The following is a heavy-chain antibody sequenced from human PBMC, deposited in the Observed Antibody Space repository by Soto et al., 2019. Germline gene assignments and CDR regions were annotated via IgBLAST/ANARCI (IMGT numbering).Heavy chain of an antibody. J-gene: IGHJ6*02. CDR2: ISDSGHNV. CDR3: AKQFVDV. CDR1: GFSFSKFA. Sequence: EAQMLESGGALVQPGGSLRLSCAASGFSFSKFAMNWVRLPPGKGLEWFSGISDSGHNVVYADSVRGRFTISRDNSKSIRYLQMDRLTIDDSAVYYCAKQFVDVWGQGTTVTVAS. V-gene: IGHV3-23*01.